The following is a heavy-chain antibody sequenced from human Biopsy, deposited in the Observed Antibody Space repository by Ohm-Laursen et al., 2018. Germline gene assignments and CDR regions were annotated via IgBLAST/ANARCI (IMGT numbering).Heavy chain of an antibody. CDR1: GDSISSYY. Sequence: SDTLSLTCTVTGDSISSYYWGWIRQPPGKGLEWIGYVHYTGITDYNRSLQSRVTISVDTPKNHFSLRLRSVTPADTDIYYCARDRGYYSDRTVPGYFDLWGRGTLVTVSS. J-gene: IGHJ2*01. V-gene: IGHV4-59*01. CDR2: VHYTGIT. CDR3: ARDRGYYSDRTVPGYFDL. D-gene: IGHD3-22*01.